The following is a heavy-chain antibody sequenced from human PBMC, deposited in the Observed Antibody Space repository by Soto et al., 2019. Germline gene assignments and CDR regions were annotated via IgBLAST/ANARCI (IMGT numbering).Heavy chain of an antibody. J-gene: IGHJ5*02. Sequence: ASVKVSCKASGYTFPGYYMHWVRQAPGQGLEWMGWINPNSGGTNYAQKFQGWVTMTRDTSISTAYMELSRLRSDDTAVYYCARGIAAGPYNWFDPWGQGTLVTVSS. V-gene: IGHV1-2*04. CDR1: GYTFPGYY. CDR3: ARGIAAGPYNWFDP. D-gene: IGHD6-6*01. CDR2: INPNSGGT.